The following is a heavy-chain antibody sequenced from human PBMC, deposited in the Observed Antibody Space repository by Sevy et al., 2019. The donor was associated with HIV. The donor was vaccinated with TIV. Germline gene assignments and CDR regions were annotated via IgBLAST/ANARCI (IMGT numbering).Heavy chain of an antibody. Sequence: GGSLRLSCAASGFIFSTYGIHWVRQAPGKGLEWVAVISYDGSEKYYADSVRGRFTISRDNSKNTLYLQMNSLRVEDTAVYYCAKMQGRINNYYGMDVWGQGTTVTVSS. CDR1: GFIFSTYG. CDR2: ISYDGSEK. CDR3: AKMQGRINNYYGMDV. D-gene: IGHD2-15*01. J-gene: IGHJ6*02. V-gene: IGHV3-30*18.